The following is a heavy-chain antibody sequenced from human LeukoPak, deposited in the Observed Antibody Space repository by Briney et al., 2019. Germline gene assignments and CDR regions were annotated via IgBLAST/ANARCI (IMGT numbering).Heavy chain of an antibody. D-gene: IGHD3-22*01. V-gene: IGHV1-2*02. CDR1: GYTFTGYY. CDR2: INPNSGGT. CDR3: AREDYYDSSGYYKNKEYFQH. Sequence: ASVKVSCKASGYTFTGYYIHWVRQAPGQGLEWMGWINPNSGGTNYAQKFQGRVTMTRDTSISTAYMELSRLRSDTTAPYHSAREDYYDSSGYYKNKEYFQHWGQGTLVTVSS. J-gene: IGHJ1*01.